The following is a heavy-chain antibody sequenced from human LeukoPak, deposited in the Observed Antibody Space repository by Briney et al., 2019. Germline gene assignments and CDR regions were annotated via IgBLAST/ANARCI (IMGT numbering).Heavy chain of an antibody. CDR2: ISYTGTYI. D-gene: IGHD1-26*01. Sequence: GGSLRLSCAASAFSLNAYNMNWVRQAPVKGLEWVSSISYTGTYIYYADSVKGRFTISRDNAQNSLYLQMNSLRAEDTAIYYCVRDRGTYRPIDYWGQGTLVTVSS. V-gene: IGHV3-21*04. J-gene: IGHJ4*02. CDR1: AFSLNAYN. CDR3: VRDRGTYRPIDY.